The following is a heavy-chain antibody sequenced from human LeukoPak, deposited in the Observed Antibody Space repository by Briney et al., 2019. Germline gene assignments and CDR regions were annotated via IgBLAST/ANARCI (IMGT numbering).Heavy chain of an antibody. CDR3: VRDGSDNWGLFDY. D-gene: IGHD1-1*01. J-gene: IGHJ4*02. V-gene: IGHV4-4*07. Sequence: SETLSLTCTVSGGSITGYYWTWIRQPAGKGLEWIGRVSDTGRAYYNPSLERRVTISLDTSNNRFSLKVTSVSAADTAVYYCVRDGSDNWGLFDYWGQGALVTVSS. CDR1: GGSITGYY. CDR2: VSDTGRA.